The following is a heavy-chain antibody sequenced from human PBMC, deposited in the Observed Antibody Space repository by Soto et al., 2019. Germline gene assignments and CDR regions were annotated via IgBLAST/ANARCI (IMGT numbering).Heavy chain of an antibody. V-gene: IGHV1-69*01. CDR3: ARLHSHGTYGMDV. D-gene: IGHD5-18*01. CDR1: GGSFTYT. CDR2: IIPIFGTT. Sequence: QMHLVQSGAEVKKPGSSVKVSCKASGGSFTYTLSWVRQAPGQGLEWMGGIIPIFGTTNYAQKFQGRVTITADESTKTAYMELSTLRSEETAVYYCARLHSHGTYGMDVWGQGTTVTVSS. J-gene: IGHJ6*02.